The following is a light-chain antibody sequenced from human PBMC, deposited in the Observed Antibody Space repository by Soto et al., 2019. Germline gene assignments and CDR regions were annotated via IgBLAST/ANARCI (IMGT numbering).Light chain of an antibody. Sequence: DIQMTQSPSTLSASVGDRVTITCRASQSISSWLAWYQQRPGKAPNLLIYKASSLESGVPSRFSGSGSGTEFTLTISSLQPDDFATYYCQHYHSYPWTFGQGPKVEIK. J-gene: IGKJ1*01. V-gene: IGKV1-5*03. CDR3: QHYHSYPWT. CDR2: KAS. CDR1: QSISSW.